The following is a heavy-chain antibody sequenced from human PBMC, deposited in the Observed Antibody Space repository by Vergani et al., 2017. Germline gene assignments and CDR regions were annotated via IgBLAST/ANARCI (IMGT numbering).Heavy chain of an antibody. CDR1: GFRCDQFG. Sequence: EVELVDSGGKVVRPGGSLRLSCVASGFRCDQFGMMWVRQSPGKGPEWVAGISFNGLTVGYSESVEGRFTISRDNSKKSLFLQMGNVRTEDTASYHCARGGLYSLYCFMNVWGNGTTVKVSS. V-gene: IGHV3-20*01. J-gene: IGHJ6*03. D-gene: IGHD2-15*01. CDR3: ARGGLYSLYCFMNV. CDR2: ISFNGLTV.